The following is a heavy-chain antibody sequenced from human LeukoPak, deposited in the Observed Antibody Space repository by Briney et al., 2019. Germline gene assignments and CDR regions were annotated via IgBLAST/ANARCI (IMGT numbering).Heavy chain of an antibody. CDR3: ARTRITGTTMSYGMDV. CDR2: IYPGDSDT. J-gene: IGHJ6*02. CDR1: GYRFTNYW. V-gene: IGHV5-51*01. D-gene: IGHD1-20*01. Sequence: GESLKISCRGSGYRFTNYWIAWVRQMPGKGLEWMGIIYPGDSDTRYSPSFQGQVTISADKSISTAYLQWSSLKASDTAMYYCARTRITGTTMSYGMDVWGQGTTVTVSS.